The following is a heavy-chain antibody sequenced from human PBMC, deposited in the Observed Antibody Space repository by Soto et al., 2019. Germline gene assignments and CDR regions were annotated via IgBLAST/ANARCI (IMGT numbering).Heavy chain of an antibody. CDR3: ARVRGGGPFDD. D-gene: IGHD1-26*01. V-gene: IGHV4-31*03. CDR2: IYYSGST. Sequence: SETLSLTCTVSGGSISSGGYYWSWIRQHPGKGLEWIGYIYYSGSTYYNPSLKSRVTISVDTSKNQFSLKLTSVTAADTAVYYGARVRGGGPFDDWGREPWSPSPQ. CDR1: GGSISSGGYY. J-gene: IGHJ4*02.